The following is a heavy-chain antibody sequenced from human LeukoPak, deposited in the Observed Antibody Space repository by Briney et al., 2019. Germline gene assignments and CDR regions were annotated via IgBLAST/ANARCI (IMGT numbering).Heavy chain of an antibody. CDR1: GYTFTSYG. V-gene: IGHV1-18*01. CDR2: ISVYNGNT. CDR3: ARDGAVAGSDY. Sequence: ASVKVSCKASGYTFTSYGISWVRQAPGQGPGWMGWISVYNGNTNYAQKLQGRVTMTTDTSTSTAYMELRSLRSDDTAVYYCARDGAVAGSDYWGQGTVVTVSS. D-gene: IGHD6-19*01. J-gene: IGHJ4*02.